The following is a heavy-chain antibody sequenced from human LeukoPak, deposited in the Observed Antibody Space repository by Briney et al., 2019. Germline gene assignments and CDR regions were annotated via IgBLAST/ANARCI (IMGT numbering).Heavy chain of an antibody. Sequence: SETLSLTCTVSGGSISNYYWSWIRQPAGKGLEWIGRIYTSESTNYNPSLKSRVTMSLDTSKSQFSLKLSSVTAADMAVYYCARGQWFRAFWSRGTPVTVSS. J-gene: IGHJ4*02. CDR2: IYTSEST. D-gene: IGHD3-10*01. CDR1: GGSISNYY. V-gene: IGHV4-4*07. CDR3: ARGQWFRAF.